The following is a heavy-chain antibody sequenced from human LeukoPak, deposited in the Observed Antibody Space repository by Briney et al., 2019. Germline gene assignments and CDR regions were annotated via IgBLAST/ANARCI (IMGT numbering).Heavy chain of an antibody. D-gene: IGHD2-2*02. CDR3: ARDRIVVVPAAITLYYYYGMDV. V-gene: IGHV4-30-2*01. Sequence: SQTLSLTCAVSGGSISSGGYSWSWIRQPPGKGLEWIGYIYHSGSTNYNPSLKSRVTISVDRSKNQFSLKLSSVTAADTAVYYCARDRIVVVPAAITLYYYYGMDVWGKGTTVTVSS. J-gene: IGHJ6*04. CDR1: GGSISSGGYS. CDR2: IYHSGST.